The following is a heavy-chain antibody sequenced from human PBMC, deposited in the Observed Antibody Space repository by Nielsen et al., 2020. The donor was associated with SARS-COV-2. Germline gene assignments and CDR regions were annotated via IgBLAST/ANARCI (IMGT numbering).Heavy chain of an antibody. CDR2: ISAYNGNT. J-gene: IGHJ3*02. D-gene: IGHD1-26*01. CDR1: GYTFTSYG. V-gene: IGHV1-18*01. CDR3: ARDLKLVGAIRRDSPDAFDI. Sequence: ASVKVSCKASGYTFTSYGISWVRQAPGQGIEWMGWISAYNGNTNYAQKLQGRVTMTTDTSTSTAYMELRSLRSEDTAVYYCARDLKLVGAIRRDSPDAFDIWGQGTMVTVSS.